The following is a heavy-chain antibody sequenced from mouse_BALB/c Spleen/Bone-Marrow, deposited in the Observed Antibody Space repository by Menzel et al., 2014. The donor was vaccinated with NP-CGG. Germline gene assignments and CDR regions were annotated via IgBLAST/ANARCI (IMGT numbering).Heavy chain of an antibody. CDR2: INPSTGYT. V-gene: IGHV1-7*01. Sequence: VQLQQSGAELAKPGASVKMSCKASGYNFISYWMHWVKQRPGQGLEWIGYINPSTGYTEYNQKFKDKATLTADKSSSKAYMQLSSLTSEDSAVYYCARNYDYDGGYYAMDYWGQGTSVIVSS. J-gene: IGHJ4*01. D-gene: IGHD2-4*01. CDR3: ARNYDYDGGYYAMDY. CDR1: GYNFISYW.